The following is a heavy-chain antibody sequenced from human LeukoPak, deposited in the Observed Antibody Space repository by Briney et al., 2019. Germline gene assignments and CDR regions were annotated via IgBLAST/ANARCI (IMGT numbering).Heavy chain of an antibody. CDR1: GGSISSSSYY. J-gene: IGHJ3*02. D-gene: IGHD3-22*01. CDR2: IYYSGST. CDR3: ARKLEDYDSSGYYELSCAFDI. V-gene: IGHV4-39*01. Sequence: PSETLSLTCTVSGGSISSSSYYWGWIRQPPGKGLEWIGSIYYSGSTYYNPSLKSRVTISVDTSKNQFSLKLSSVTAADTAVYYCARKLEDYDSSGYYELSCAFDIWGQGTMVTVSS.